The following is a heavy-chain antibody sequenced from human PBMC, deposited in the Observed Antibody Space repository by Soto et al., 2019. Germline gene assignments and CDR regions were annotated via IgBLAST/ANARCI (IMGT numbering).Heavy chain of an antibody. Sequence: GASVKVSCKASGYTFTSYYMHWVRQAPGQGLEWMGIINPSGGSTSYAQKFQGRVTMTRDTSTSTVYMELSSLRSEDTAVYYCARDPFAAGRTDEYSSSSGLYYYYYGMDVWGQGTTVTVSS. J-gene: IGHJ6*02. CDR3: ARDPFAAGRTDEYSSSSGLYYYYYGMDV. V-gene: IGHV1-46*01. D-gene: IGHD6-6*01. CDR1: GYTFTSYY. CDR2: INPSGGST.